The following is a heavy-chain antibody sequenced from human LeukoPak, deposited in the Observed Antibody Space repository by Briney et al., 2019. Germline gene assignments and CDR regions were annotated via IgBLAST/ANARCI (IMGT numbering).Heavy chain of an antibody. CDR1: GFTLSSYS. Sequence: GGSLRLSCAASGFTLSSYSMNWVRQAPGKGLEWVSSISSSSSYIYYADSVKGRFTISRDNAKNSLYLQMNSLRAEDTAVYYCARDPRGYSGYDFNYWGQGTLVTVSS. V-gene: IGHV3-21*04. D-gene: IGHD5-12*01. CDR2: ISSSSSYI. J-gene: IGHJ4*02. CDR3: ARDPRGYSGYDFNY.